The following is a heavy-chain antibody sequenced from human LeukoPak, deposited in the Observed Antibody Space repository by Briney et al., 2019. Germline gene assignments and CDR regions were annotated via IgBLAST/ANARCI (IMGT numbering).Heavy chain of an antibody. V-gene: IGHV4-59*08. CDR3: ASTRYYYDSSGYPDAFDI. CDR2: IYYSGST. CDR1: GGSISSYY. D-gene: IGHD3-22*01. J-gene: IGHJ3*02. Sequence: PSETLSLTCTVSGGSISSYYWSWIRQPPGKGLEWMGYIYYSGSTNYNPSLKSRVTISVDTSKNQFSLKLSSVTAADTAVYYCASTRYYYDSSGYPDAFDIWGQGTMVTVSS.